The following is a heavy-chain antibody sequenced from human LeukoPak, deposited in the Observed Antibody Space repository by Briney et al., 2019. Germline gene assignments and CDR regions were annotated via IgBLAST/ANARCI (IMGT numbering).Heavy chain of an antibody. J-gene: IGHJ6*03. CDR3: ARDRREGSGSYYRDYYYYYYMDV. CDR2: IKQDGSEK. Sequence: PGGSLRLSCAASGFTFSSYWMSWVRQAPGKGLEWVANIKQDGSEKYYVDSVKGRFTISRDNAKNSLYLQMNSLRAEDTAVYYCARDRREGSGSYYRDYYYYYYMDVWGKGTTVTISS. V-gene: IGHV3-7*01. D-gene: IGHD3-10*01. CDR1: GFTFSSYW.